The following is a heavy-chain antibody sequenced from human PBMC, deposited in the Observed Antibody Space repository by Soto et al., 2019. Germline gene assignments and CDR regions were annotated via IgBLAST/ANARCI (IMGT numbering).Heavy chain of an antibody. D-gene: IGHD6-19*01. CDR1: KFTFSNYW. Sequence: GGSLRLCCAASKFTFSNYWMSGVRQAPGKGLQWVANINQDGSAKYFVDSVRGRFTISRDNAKNSLYLQVNSLRAEDTAVYFCARTAYSSLSLDYWGQGTLVTVSS. J-gene: IGHJ4*02. V-gene: IGHV3-7*01. CDR2: INQDGSAK. CDR3: ARTAYSSLSLDY.